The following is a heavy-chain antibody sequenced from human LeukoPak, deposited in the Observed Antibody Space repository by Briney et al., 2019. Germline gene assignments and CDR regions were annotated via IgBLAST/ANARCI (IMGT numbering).Heavy chain of an antibody. CDR2: IYSSGST. D-gene: IGHD6-6*01. CDR1: GGSISSSSYY. V-gene: IGHV4-39*01. Sequence: SETLSLTCIVSGGSISSSSYYWGWIRQPPGKGLDWIGSIYSSGSTYYNPSLKSRLTISVDTSKNQFSLKLSSVTAADTAVYYCARHGGYSSSVGSNWFDPWGQGTLVTVSS. J-gene: IGHJ5*02. CDR3: ARHGGYSSSVGSNWFDP.